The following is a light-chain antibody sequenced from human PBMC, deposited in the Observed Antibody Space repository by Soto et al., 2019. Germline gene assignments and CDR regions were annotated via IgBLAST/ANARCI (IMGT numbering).Light chain of an antibody. J-gene: IGLJ3*02. V-gene: IGLV2-14*03. CDR1: SSDVGGYTY. CDR2: DVS. Sequence: QSALTQPASMSGSHGQSITISCTGTSSDVGGYTYVSWYQQHPGKAPKLIIYDVSNRPSGVSNRFSASKSGNTASLTISGLQAEDEADYYCSSYRSSGSLVFGGGTKVTVL. CDR3: SSYRSSGSLV.